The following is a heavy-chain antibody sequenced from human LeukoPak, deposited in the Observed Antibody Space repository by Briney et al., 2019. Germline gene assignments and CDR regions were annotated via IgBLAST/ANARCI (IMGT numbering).Heavy chain of an antibody. D-gene: IGHD3-3*01. Sequence: SETLSLTCTVSGGSISSYYWSWIRQPAGKGLEWIGRIYTSGSTNYNPSLKSRVTISVDTSKNQFSLKLSSVTAADTAVYYCARGQGASTIFRTYNWFDPWGQGTLVTVSS. CDR3: ARGQGASTIFRTYNWFDP. CDR1: GGSISSYY. J-gene: IGHJ5*02. CDR2: IYTSGST. V-gene: IGHV4-4*07.